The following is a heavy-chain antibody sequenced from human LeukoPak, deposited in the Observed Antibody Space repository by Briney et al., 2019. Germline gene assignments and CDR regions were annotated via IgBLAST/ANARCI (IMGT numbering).Heavy chain of an antibody. J-gene: IGHJ4*02. D-gene: IGHD3-10*01. CDR2: ISAYNGDT. Sequence: ASVKVSCRASGYTFTSYGITWVRQAPGQGLEWMGWISAYNGDTNYAQKLQGRVTMTTDTSTSTAYMELRSLRSDDTAVYYCARVGWFGELLWESGGQGTLVTVSS. CDR3: ARVGWFGELLWES. V-gene: IGHV1-18*01. CDR1: GYTFTSYG.